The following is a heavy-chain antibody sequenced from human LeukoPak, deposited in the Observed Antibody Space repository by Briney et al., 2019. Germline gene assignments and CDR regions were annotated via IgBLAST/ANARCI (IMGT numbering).Heavy chain of an antibody. D-gene: IGHD6-13*01. CDR1: GYTFTSYG. J-gene: IGHJ6*02. V-gene: IGHV1-69*05. CDR2: IIPIFGTA. Sequence: SVKVFCKASGYTFTSYGISWVRQAPGQGLEWMGGIIPIFGTANYAQKFQGRVTITTDESTSTAYMELRSLRSDDTAVYYCARDSSSWYAYYYGMDVWGQGTTVTVSS. CDR3: ARDSSSWYAYYYGMDV.